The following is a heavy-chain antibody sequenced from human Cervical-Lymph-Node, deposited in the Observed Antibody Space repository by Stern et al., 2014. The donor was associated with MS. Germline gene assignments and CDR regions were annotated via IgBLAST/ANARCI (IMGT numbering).Heavy chain of an antibody. J-gene: IGHJ4*02. V-gene: IGHV1-2*06. CDR2: INPNSGGT. CDR1: GYSFTGYD. Sequence: QVQLGQSGAEVKKPGASVKVSCKASGYSFTGYDMHWVRQAPGQGLEWMGRINPNSGGTNYEQKFEGSVTMTRDTSINTAYMELSSLRSDDTAVYCCATVGTSDYWGQGTLVTVSS. CDR3: ATVGTSDY.